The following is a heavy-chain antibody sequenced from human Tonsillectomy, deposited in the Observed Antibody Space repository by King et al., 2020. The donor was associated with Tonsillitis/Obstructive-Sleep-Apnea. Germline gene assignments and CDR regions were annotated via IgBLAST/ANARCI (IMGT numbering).Heavy chain of an antibody. CDR3: ARDHYDFWSGYPYDAFDI. CDR1: GYRFTSYG. CDR2: ISTHHGNT. Sequence: LVQSGAEVKKPGASVKVSCKASGYRFTSYGINWVRQAPGQGLEWMGWISTHHGNTNYAQQIQGRVTMTTDTSTSTAYLELRSLISDDTAVYYCARDHYDFWSGYPYDAFDIWGQGTMVTVSS. D-gene: IGHD3-3*01. V-gene: IGHV1-18*01. J-gene: IGHJ3*02.